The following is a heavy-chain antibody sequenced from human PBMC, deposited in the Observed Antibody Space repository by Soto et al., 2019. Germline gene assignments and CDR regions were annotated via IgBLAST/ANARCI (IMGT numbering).Heavy chain of an antibody. D-gene: IGHD2-2*01. CDR3: ARDKYCSSTSCRSTGNYYGMDV. V-gene: IGHV4-31*03. CDR1: GGSISSGGYY. CDR2: IYYSGST. J-gene: IGHJ6*02. Sequence: PSETLSLTCTVSGGSISSGGYYWSWIRQHPGKGLEWIGYIYYSGSTYYNPSLKSRVTISVDTSKNQFSLKLSSVTAADTAVYYCARDKYCSSTSCRSTGNYYGMDVWGQGTRSPSP.